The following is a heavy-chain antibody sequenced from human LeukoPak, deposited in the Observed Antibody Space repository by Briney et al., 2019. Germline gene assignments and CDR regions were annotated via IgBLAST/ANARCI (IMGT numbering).Heavy chain of an antibody. Sequence: GRSLRLSCAASGFTFSSYAMHWVRQAPGKGIEWVAVISYDGSNKYYADSVKGRFTISRDNSKNTLYLQMNSLRAEDTAVYYCARQAYCGGDCYGGYFQHWGQGTLVTASS. D-gene: IGHD2-21*02. CDR3: ARQAYCGGDCYGGYFQH. V-gene: IGHV3-30*01. J-gene: IGHJ1*01. CDR2: ISYDGSNK. CDR1: GFTFSSYA.